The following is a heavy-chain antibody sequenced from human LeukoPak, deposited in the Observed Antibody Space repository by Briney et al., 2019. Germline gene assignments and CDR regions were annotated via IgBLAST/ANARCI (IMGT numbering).Heavy chain of an antibody. D-gene: IGHD6-19*01. CDR1: GGSISSGSYD. J-gene: IGHJ6*03. Sequence: SQTLSLTCTVSGGSISSGSYDWRWIRQPAGKGLEWIGRIYTSGSTNYNPSLKSRVTISVDTSKNQFSLKLSSVAAADTAVYYCAREGSSGWYKGYYYYMDVWGKGTTVTVSS. CDR2: IYTSGST. CDR3: AREGSSGWYKGYYYYMDV. V-gene: IGHV4-61*02.